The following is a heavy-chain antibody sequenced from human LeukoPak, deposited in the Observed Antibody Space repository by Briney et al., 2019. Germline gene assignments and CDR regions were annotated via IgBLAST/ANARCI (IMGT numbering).Heavy chain of an antibody. D-gene: IGHD3-22*01. J-gene: IGHJ4*02. V-gene: IGHV3-53*01. CDR3: AKYYYDGDTYSFDY. Sequence: GGSLRLSCAASGFTVSTNYMTWVRQAPGKGLEWVSVIYSGGSTYYADSVKGRFTISRDNSKSTLYLRMNSLRAEDTALYYCAKYYYDGDTYSFDYWGQGTLVTVSS. CDR1: GFTVSTNY. CDR2: IYSGGST.